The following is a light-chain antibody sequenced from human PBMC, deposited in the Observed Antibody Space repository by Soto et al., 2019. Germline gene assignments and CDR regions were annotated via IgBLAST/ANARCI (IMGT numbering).Light chain of an antibody. J-gene: IGKJ5*01. CDR1: ESIARH. Sequence: DIQMTQSPSSLYASVGDRVTITCRASESIARHLNWYQQKPGKAPKLLIYAASSLQNGVPSRFRGGGSGTDFTLTISNLQPEDFATYYCQQSYSTLSITFGQGTRLEIK. V-gene: IGKV1-39*01. CDR2: AAS. CDR3: QQSYSTLSIT.